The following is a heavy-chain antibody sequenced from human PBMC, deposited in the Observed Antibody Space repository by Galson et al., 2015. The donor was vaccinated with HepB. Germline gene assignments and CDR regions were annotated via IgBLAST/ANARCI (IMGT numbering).Heavy chain of an antibody. D-gene: IGHD3-10*01. CDR3: ARVNGESLMKATVDY. J-gene: IGHJ4*02. CDR1: GGSISSGGHY. Sequence: TLSLTCTVSGGSISSGGHYWSWIRQHPGKGLEWIGYIYYTGSTYYNPSLKSRVTISIDTSKNQVSLKLSSVTAADTAVYYCARVNGESLMKATVDYWGQGTLVTVSS. CDR2: IYYTGST. V-gene: IGHV4-31*03.